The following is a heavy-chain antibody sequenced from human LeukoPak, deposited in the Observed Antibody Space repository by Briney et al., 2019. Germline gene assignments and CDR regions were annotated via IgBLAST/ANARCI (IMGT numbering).Heavy chain of an antibody. V-gene: IGHV1-69*13. CDR3: ATHLGYCSSTSCFSENWFDP. Sequence: SVKVSCKASGGTFSSYAISWVRQAPGQGLEWMGGIIPIFGTANYAQKFQGRVTITADESTSTAYMELSSLRSEDTAVYYCATHLGYCSSTSCFSENWFDPWGQGTLVTASS. CDR1: GGTFSSYA. CDR2: IIPIFGTA. J-gene: IGHJ5*02. D-gene: IGHD2-2*01.